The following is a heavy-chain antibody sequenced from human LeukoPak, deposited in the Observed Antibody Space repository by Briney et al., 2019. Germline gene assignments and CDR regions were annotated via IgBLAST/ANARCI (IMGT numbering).Heavy chain of an antibody. CDR1: GGTFSSYA. V-gene: IGHV1-69*06. Sequence: GASVKVSCKASGGTFSSYAISWVRQAPGQGLEWMGGIIPIFGTANYAQKFQGRVTITADKSTSTAYMELSSLRSEDTAVYYCARGPDGGWYSFDYWGQGTLVTVSS. J-gene: IGHJ4*02. CDR2: IIPIFGTA. CDR3: ARGPDGGWYSFDY. D-gene: IGHD6-19*01.